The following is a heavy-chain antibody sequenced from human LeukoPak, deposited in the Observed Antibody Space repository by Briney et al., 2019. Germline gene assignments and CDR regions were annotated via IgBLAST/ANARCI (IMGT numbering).Heavy chain of an antibody. V-gene: IGHV3-48*01. CDR1: GFTFSSYS. J-gene: IGHJ4*02. Sequence: PGGSLRLSCAASGFTFSSYSMNWVRQAPGKGLEWVSYISSSSSTIYYADSVKGRFTISRDNAKNSLYLPMNSLRAEATAVYSCPRDSVVGATTDYWGQGTLVTVSS. D-gene: IGHD1-26*01. CDR2: ISSSSSTI. CDR3: PRDSVVGATTDY.